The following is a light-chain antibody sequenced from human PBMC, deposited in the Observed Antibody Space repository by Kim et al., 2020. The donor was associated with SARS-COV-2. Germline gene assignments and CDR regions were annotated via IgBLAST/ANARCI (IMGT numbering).Light chain of an antibody. Sequence: QSALTQPASVSGSPGQSITISCTGTSSDVGSHNYVSWYQQHPGKAPKLMIYHVSDRPSGVSNRFSGSKSGNTASLTISGLQAEDEADYYCSSYTSSNTYVFATGTKVTVL. J-gene: IGLJ1*01. CDR3: SSYTSSNTYV. CDR1: SSDVGSHNY. CDR2: HVS. V-gene: IGLV2-14*03.